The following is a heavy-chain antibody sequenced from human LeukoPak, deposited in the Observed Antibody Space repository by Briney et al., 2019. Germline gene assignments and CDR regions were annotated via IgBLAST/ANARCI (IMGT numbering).Heavy chain of an antibody. CDR1: GFTVSSNY. CDR2: IYSGGST. V-gene: IGHV3-53*01. J-gene: IGHJ3*02. Sequence: GGSLRLSCAASGFTVSSNYMSWVRQAPGKGLEWVSVIYSGGSTYYADSVKGRFTISRDNSKNTLYLQMYSLRAEDTAVYYCAVDSSGSNDAFDIWGRGTMVTVSS. D-gene: IGHD3-22*01. CDR3: AVDSSGSNDAFDI.